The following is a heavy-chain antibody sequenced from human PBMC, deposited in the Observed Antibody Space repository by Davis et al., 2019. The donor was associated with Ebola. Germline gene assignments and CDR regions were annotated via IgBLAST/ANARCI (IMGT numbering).Heavy chain of an antibody. CDR2: INPSGDYT. J-gene: IGHJ6*02. CDR3: ASQHCSGGSCYSCCYYYGMDV. D-gene: IGHD2-15*01. Sequence: ASVKVSCKASGYTFTSYYMHWARQAPGQGPDWMGIINPSGDYTSYAQKFQGRVTMTRDTSTSTVYLELSSLRSEDTAVYYCASQHCSGGSCYSCCYYYGMDVWGRGTTVTVSS. V-gene: IGHV1-46*01. CDR1: GYTFTSYY.